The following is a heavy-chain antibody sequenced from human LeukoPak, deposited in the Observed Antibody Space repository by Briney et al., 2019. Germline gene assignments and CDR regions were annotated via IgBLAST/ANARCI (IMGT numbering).Heavy chain of an antibody. CDR3: ARGVLDYDFWSGYAIHNWFDP. Sequence: SETLSLTCTVSGVSISSYYWSWIRQPPGKGLEWIGYIYYSGSTNYNPSLKSRVTISVDTSKNQFSLKLSSVTAADTAVYYCARGVLDYDFWSGYAIHNWFDPWGQGTLVTVSS. D-gene: IGHD3-3*01. V-gene: IGHV4-59*01. J-gene: IGHJ5*02. CDR1: GVSISSYY. CDR2: IYYSGST.